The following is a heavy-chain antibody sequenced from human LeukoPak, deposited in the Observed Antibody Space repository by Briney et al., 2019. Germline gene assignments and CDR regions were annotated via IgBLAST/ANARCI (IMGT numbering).Heavy chain of an antibody. CDR1: GGSVSSGSYY. D-gene: IGHD3-10*01. V-gene: IGHV4-61*01. Sequence: SETLSLTCTVSGGSVSSGSYYWSWIRQPPGKGLEWIGEINHSGSTNYNPSLKSRVTISVDTSKNQFSLKLSSVTAADTAVYYCARTYYYGSGSSRRGWFDPWGQGTLVTVSS. CDR3: ARTYYYGSGSSRRGWFDP. J-gene: IGHJ5*02. CDR2: INHSGST.